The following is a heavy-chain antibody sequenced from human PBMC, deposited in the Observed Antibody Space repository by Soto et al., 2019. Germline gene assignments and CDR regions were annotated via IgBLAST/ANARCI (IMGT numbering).Heavy chain of an antibody. CDR3: ARDIAARLVSGYYYGMDV. J-gene: IGHJ6*02. Sequence: PGGSLRLSCAASGFTFSSYSMNWVRQAPGKGLEWVSYISSSSSTIYYADSVKGRFTISRDNAKNSLYLQMNSLRDEDTAVYYCARDIAARLVSGYYYGMDVWGQGTTVTVSS. D-gene: IGHD6-6*01. CDR2: ISSSSSTI. CDR1: GFTFSSYS. V-gene: IGHV3-48*02.